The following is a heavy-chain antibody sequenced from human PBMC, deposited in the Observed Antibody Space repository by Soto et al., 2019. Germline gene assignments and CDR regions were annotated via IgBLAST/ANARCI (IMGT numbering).Heavy chain of an antibody. D-gene: IGHD3-9*01. CDR2: ISWNSGSI. V-gene: IGHV3-9*01. CDR3: AKDSRGDILTGSMDV. Sequence: GGSLRLSCAASGFTFDDYAMHWVRQAPGKGLEWVSGISWNSGSIGYADSVKGRFTISRDNAKNSLYLQMNSLRAEDTALYYCAKDSRGDILTGSMDVWGKGTTVTVSS. J-gene: IGHJ6*04. CDR1: GFTFDDYA.